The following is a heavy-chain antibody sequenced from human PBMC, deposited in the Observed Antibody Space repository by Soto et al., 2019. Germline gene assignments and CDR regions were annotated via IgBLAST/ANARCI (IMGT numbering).Heavy chain of an antibody. CDR3: ARHFDY. CDR2: IYYSGST. Sequence: SETLSLTCTVSGGSISSYYWSWIRQPPGKGLEWIGYIYYSGSTNYNPSLKSRVTISVDTSKNQFSLKLSSVTAADTAVYYCARHFDYWGQGTLVTVSS. V-gene: IGHV4-59*08. CDR1: GGSISSYY. J-gene: IGHJ4*02.